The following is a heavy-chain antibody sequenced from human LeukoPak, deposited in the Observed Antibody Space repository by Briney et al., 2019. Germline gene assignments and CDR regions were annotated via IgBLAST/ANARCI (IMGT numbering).Heavy chain of an antibody. J-gene: IGHJ2*01. Sequence: PSETLSLTCTVSGGSISSYYWSWIRQPAGKGLEWIGRIYTSGSTNYNPSLKSRVTMSVDTSKNQFSLKLSSVTAADTAVYYCARSGDSSGYYPYWCFDLWGRGILVTVSS. CDR2: IYTSGST. D-gene: IGHD3-22*01. CDR1: GGSISSYY. V-gene: IGHV4-4*07. CDR3: ARSGDSSGYYPYWCFDL.